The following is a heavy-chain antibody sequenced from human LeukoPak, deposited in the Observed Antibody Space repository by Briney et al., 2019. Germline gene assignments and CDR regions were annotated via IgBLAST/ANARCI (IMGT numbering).Heavy chain of an antibody. D-gene: IGHD4-17*01. CDR1: GFTFSSYA. CDR3: VRDNYGVDY. CDR2: INGDGSST. V-gene: IGHV3-74*01. Sequence: GGSLRLSCAASGFTFSSYAMSWVRQAPGKGLVWVSHINGDGSSTTYADSVKGRFTISRDNAKNTLYLQMNSLRAEDTAVYYCVRDNYGVDYWGQGTLVTVSS. J-gene: IGHJ4*02.